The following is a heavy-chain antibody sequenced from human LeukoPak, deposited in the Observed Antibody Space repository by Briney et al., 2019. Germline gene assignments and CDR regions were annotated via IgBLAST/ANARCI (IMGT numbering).Heavy chain of an antibody. CDR3: AKAAPIAVAGIQSNFDY. Sequence: GGSLRLSCAASGFTFSSYAMSWVRQAPGKGLEWVSAISGSGGSTYYADSVKGRFTISRDNSKNTLYLQMNSLRAEDTAVYYCAKAAPIAVAGIQSNFDYWGQGTLVTVSS. CDR1: GFTFSSYA. J-gene: IGHJ4*02. V-gene: IGHV3-23*01. D-gene: IGHD6-19*01. CDR2: ISGSGGST.